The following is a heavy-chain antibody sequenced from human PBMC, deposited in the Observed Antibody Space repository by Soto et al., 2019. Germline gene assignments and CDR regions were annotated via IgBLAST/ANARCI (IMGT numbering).Heavy chain of an antibody. V-gene: IGHV3-74*01. D-gene: IGHD4-17*01. Sequence: VGSLRLSCAASGFTFSSYWMHWVRQAPGKGLVWVSRINSDGSSTSYADSVKGRFTISRDNAKNTLYLQMNSLRAEDTAVYYCARAHDYGDYYWFDPWGQGTLVTVSS. CDR2: INSDGSST. CDR3: ARAHDYGDYYWFDP. J-gene: IGHJ5*02. CDR1: GFTFSSYW.